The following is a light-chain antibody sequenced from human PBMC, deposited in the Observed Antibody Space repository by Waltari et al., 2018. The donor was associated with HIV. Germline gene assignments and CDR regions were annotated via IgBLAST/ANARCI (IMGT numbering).Light chain of an antibody. CDR3: AAWDDSLSGRV. J-gene: IGLJ2*01. CDR1: SSNIGSNS. V-gene: IGLV1-47*01. CDR2: RNN. Sequence: QSVLTQPPSASGTPGQRVTISCSGSSSNIGSNSVYWYQQPPGTAPKLLIYRNNQRPSGVPDRFSGSKSGTSASLAISGLRSEDEADYYCAAWDDSLSGRVFGGGTKLTVL.